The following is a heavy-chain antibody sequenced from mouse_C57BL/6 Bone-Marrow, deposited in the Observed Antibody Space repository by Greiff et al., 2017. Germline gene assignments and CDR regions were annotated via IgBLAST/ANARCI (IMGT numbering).Heavy chain of an antibody. V-gene: IGHV1-52*01. Sequence: QVQLKQPGAELVRPGSSVKLSCKASGYTFTSYWMHWVKQRPIQGLEWIGNIDPSDSETHYNQKFKDKATLTVDKSSSTAYMQRSSLTSEDSAVYYCARSGLLYYFDYWGQGTTLTVSS. CDR1: GYTFTSYW. CDR3: ARSGLLYYFDY. CDR2: IDPSDSET. J-gene: IGHJ2*01. D-gene: IGHD3-1*01.